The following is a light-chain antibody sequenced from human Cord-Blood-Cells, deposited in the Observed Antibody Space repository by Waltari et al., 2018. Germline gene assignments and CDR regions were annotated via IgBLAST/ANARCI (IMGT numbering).Light chain of an antibody. CDR2: DAS. CDR1: QSVSSY. V-gene: IGKV3-11*01. Sequence: EIVLTQSPATLSLSPGERANLPCRASQSVSSYLAWYQQKPGQAPRLLIYDASNRATGIPARFSGSGSGTDFTLTISSLEPEDFAVYYCQQRSNWAFTFGGGTKVEIK. CDR3: QQRSNWAFT. J-gene: IGKJ4*01.